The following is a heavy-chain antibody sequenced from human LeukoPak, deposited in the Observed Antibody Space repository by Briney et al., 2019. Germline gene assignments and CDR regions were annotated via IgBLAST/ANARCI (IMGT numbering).Heavy chain of an antibody. CDR2: ISRTSDIV. CDR3: ARDYGYAFDT. CDR1: GFNFARNA. V-gene: IGHV3-48*01. D-gene: IGHD3-16*01. J-gene: IGHJ3*02. Sequence: GGSLRLSCAASGFNFARNAMSWVRQAPGKGLEWVSYISRTSDIVSYADSVRGRFTISRDNAKNSLYLQMSSLRAEDTAVYYCARDYGYAFDTWGQGTMVTVSS.